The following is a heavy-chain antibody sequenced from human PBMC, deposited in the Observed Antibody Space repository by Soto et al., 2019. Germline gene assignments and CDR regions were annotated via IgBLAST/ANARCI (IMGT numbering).Heavy chain of an antibody. V-gene: IGHV3-30*18. CDR1: GFTFSSYG. Sequence: QVQLVESGGGVVQPGRSLRLSCAASGFTFSSYGMHWVRQAPGKGLEWVAVISYDGSNKYYADSVKGRFTISRDNSKNTLYLQMNSLRAEDTAVYYCAKDYEQQLTGDYWGQGTLVTVSS. CDR3: AKDYEQQLTGDY. D-gene: IGHD6-13*01. CDR2: ISYDGSNK. J-gene: IGHJ4*02.